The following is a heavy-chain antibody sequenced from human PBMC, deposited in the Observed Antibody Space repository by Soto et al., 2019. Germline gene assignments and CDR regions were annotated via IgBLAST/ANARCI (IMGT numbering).Heavy chain of an antibody. CDR1: GDSVSSNSAA. D-gene: IGHD1-7*01. CDR2: TYYRSKWYN. CDR3: ARDPNNWNYESYYFDY. J-gene: IGHJ4*02. V-gene: IGHV6-1*01. Sequence: TLSLTCAISGDSVSSNSAAWNWIRQSPSRGLEWLGRTYYRSKWYNDYAVSVKSRITINPDTSKNQFSLQLNSVTPEDTAVYYCARDPNNWNYESYYFDYWGQGTLVTVSS.